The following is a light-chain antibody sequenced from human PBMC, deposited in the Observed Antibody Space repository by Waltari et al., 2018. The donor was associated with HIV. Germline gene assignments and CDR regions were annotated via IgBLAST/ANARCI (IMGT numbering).Light chain of an antibody. CDR1: TGAVTSGNY. CDR2: STS. Sequence: QTVVTQEPSLTVYPGGTVTPTCASSTGAVTSGNYPNWFQQKPGQAPRGLIYSTSNKNSWTPARFSGSLLGGKAALTLSGVQPEDEAEYYCLLYYGGAQRYVFGTGTKVTVL. J-gene: IGLJ1*01. CDR3: LLYYGGAQRYV. V-gene: IGLV7-43*01.